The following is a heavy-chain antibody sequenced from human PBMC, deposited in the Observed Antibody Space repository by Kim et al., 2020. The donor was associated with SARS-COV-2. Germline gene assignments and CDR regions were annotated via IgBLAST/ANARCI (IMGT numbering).Heavy chain of an antibody. CDR1: GGSFSGYY. J-gene: IGHJ4*02. CDR2: INHSGST. D-gene: IGHD2-21*02. V-gene: IGHV4-34*01. CDR3: ARGPYVRHIVVVTAPTRIFDY. Sequence: SETLSLTCAVYGGSFSGYYWSWIRQPPGKGLEWIGEINHSGSTNYNPSLKSRVTISVDTSKNQFSLKLSSVTAADTAVYYCARGPYVRHIVVVTAPTRIFDYWGQGTLVTVSS.